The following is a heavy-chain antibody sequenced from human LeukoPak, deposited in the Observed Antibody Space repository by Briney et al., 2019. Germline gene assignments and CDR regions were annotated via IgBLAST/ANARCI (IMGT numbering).Heavy chain of an antibody. V-gene: IGHV3-43D*03. CDR1: GFTFDDYA. J-gene: IGHJ3*02. CDR3: ARTSYYYDSSGHIDAFDI. Sequence: PGGSLRLSCAASGFTFDDYAMHWVRQAPGKGLEWVSLISWDGGSTYYADSVKGRFTISRDNAKNSLYLQMNSLRAEDTAVYYCARTSYYYDSSGHIDAFDIWGQGTMVTVSS. CDR2: ISWDGGST. D-gene: IGHD3-22*01.